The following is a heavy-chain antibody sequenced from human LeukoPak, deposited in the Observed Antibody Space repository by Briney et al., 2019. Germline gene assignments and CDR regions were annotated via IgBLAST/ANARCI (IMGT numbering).Heavy chain of an antibody. V-gene: IGHV1-18*01. D-gene: IGHD2-2*01. J-gene: IGHJ6*02. Sequence: ASVTVSCKTSGYTFTTYGISWVRPAPGQGLEWMGWISPYNANTNYAQKLQGRVTMTKDTSTSTAHMELRSLRSDDTAVYYCARDLGYHLLTNYYYYGMDVWGQGTTVTVSS. CDR1: GYTFTTYG. CDR2: ISPYNANT. CDR3: ARDLGYHLLTNYYYYGMDV.